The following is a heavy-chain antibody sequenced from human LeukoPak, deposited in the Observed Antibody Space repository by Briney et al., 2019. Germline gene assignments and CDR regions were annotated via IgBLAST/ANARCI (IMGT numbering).Heavy chain of an antibody. D-gene: IGHD5-18*01. Sequence: PGGSLRLSCAASGFTFSSYEMNWVRQAPGKGLEWVSYISSSGSTIYYADSVKGRFTTSRDNAKNSLYLQMNSLRAEDTAVYYCARVPGVRSEYSYALGYYYYMDVWGKGTTVTISS. CDR2: ISSSGSTI. CDR1: GFTFSSYE. J-gene: IGHJ6*03. CDR3: ARVPGVRSEYSYALGYYYYMDV. V-gene: IGHV3-48*03.